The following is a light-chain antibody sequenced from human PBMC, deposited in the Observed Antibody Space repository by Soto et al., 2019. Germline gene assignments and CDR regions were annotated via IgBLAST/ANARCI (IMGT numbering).Light chain of an antibody. V-gene: IGLV1-47*01. Sequence: QSVLTQPPSASGTPGQRVTISCSGTSSNIGRNYVYWYQQLPGTAPKLVIHRNNQRPSGVPDRYSGSKSGTSASLAISGLRSEDEADYAVWDASLSAWVFGGGTKLTVL. CDR3: AVWDASLSAWV. CDR1: SSNIGRNY. J-gene: IGLJ3*02. CDR2: RNN.